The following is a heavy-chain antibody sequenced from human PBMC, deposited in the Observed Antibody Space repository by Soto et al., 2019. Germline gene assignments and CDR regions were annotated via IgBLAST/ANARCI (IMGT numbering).Heavy chain of an antibody. J-gene: IGHJ6*02. CDR1: DGSVSSGSYY. V-gene: IGHV4-61*01. CDR2: IYYSGST. CDR3: ARKTSGYSYGLYYYYGMDV. D-gene: IGHD5-18*01. Sequence: PSETLSLTCTVSDGSVSSGSYYWSWIRQPPGKGLEWIGYIYYSGSTNYNPSLKSRVTISVDTSKNQFSLKLSSVTAADTAVYYCARKTSGYSYGLYYYYGMDVWGQGTTVTVSS.